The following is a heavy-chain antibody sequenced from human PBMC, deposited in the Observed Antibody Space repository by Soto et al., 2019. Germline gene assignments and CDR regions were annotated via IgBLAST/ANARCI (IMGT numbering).Heavy chain of an antibody. CDR2: ISWNSGSI. V-gene: IGHV3-9*01. J-gene: IGHJ6*02. D-gene: IGHD3-22*01. CDR1: GFTFDDYA. Sequence: PGGSLRLSCAASGFTFDDYAMHWVRQAPGKGLEWVSGISWNSGSIGYADSVKGRFTISRDNAKNSLYLQMNSLRAEDTALYYCAKDITYDSSGRSYGMDVWGQGTTVTSP. CDR3: AKDITYDSSGRSYGMDV.